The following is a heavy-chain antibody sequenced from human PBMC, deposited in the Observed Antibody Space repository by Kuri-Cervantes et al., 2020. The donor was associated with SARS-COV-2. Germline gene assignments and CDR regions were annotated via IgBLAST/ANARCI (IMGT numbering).Heavy chain of an antibody. J-gene: IGHJ2*01. CDR3: ARHLNYYDSSGYYRTWYFDL. CDR1: GGSISSSSYY. V-gene: IGHV4-39*01. D-gene: IGHD3-22*01. CDR2: IYYSGST. Sequence: SETLSLTCIVSGGSISSSSYYWGWIRQPPGKGLEWIGSIYYSGSTYYNPSLKSRVTISVDTSKNQFSLKLSSVTAADTAVYYCARHLNYYDSSGYYRTWYFDLWGRGTLVTVSS.